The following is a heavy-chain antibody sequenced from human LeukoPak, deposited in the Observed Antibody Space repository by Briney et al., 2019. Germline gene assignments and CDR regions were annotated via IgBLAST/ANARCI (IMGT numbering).Heavy chain of an antibody. CDR2: IIPIFGAA. Sequence: PVKVSCKASGGTFSSYAISWVRQAPGQGLEWMGGIIPIFGAANYAQKFQGRVTITTDESTSTAYMELSSLRSEDTAVYYCARTAMVSRATSDYYNYYTDVWGRGTTVTVSS. V-gene: IGHV1-69*05. J-gene: IGHJ6*03. CDR3: ARTAMVSRATSDYYNYYTDV. CDR1: GGTFSSYA. D-gene: IGHD5-18*01.